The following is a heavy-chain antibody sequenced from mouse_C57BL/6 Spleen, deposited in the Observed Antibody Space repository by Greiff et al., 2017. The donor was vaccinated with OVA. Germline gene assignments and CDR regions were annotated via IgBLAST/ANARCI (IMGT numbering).Heavy chain of an antibody. CDR2: ISYDGSN. D-gene: IGHD2-4*01. CDR1: GYSITSGYY. J-gene: IGHJ4*01. CDR3: ARVGDYPYYAMDY. V-gene: IGHV3-6*01. Sequence: EVKLMESGPGLAKPSQSLSLTCSVTGYSITSGYYWNWIRQFPGNKLEWMGYISYDGSNNYNPSLKNRISITRDTSKNQFFLKLNSVTTEDTATYYCARVGDYPYYAMDYWGQGTSVTVSS.